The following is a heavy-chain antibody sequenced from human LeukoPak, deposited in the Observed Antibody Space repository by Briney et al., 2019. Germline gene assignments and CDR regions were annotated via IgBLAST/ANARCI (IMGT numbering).Heavy chain of an antibody. Sequence: GGSLRLSCAASGFTFSSYAMSWVRQAPGKGLEWVPAISGSGGSTYYADSVKGRFTISRDNSKNTLYLQMNSLRAEDTAVYYCAKAPLTGLLWFGEFLNWFDPWGQGTLVTVSS. CDR3: AKAPLTGLLWFGEFLNWFDP. D-gene: IGHD3-10*01. V-gene: IGHV3-23*01. CDR2: ISGSGGST. CDR1: GFTFSSYA. J-gene: IGHJ5*02.